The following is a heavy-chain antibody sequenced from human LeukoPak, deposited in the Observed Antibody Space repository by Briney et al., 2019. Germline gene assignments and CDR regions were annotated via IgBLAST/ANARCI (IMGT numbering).Heavy chain of an antibody. CDR1: GGTFSSYA. V-gene: IGHV1-18*01. Sequence: GASVKVSCKASGGTFSSYAISWVRQAPGQGLEWMGWISAYNGNTNYAQKLQGRVTMTTDTSTSTAYMELRSLRSDDTAVYYCARVDDYYDSSGSYYYYYGMDVWGQGTTVTVSS. J-gene: IGHJ6*02. CDR3: ARVDDYYDSSGSYYYYYGMDV. D-gene: IGHD3-22*01. CDR2: ISAYNGNT.